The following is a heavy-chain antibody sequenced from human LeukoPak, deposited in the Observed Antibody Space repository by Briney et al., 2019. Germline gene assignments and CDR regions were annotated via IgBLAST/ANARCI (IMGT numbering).Heavy chain of an antibody. D-gene: IGHD1-26*01. V-gene: IGHV4-61*02. Sequence: SETLSLTCTVSGGSISSDGYFWSWIRQPAGKGLEWIGRVYSSGSTDYNPSLKSRVTISVDTSKNQFSLKLSSVTAADTAVYYCARKRIVGATLFDYWGQGTLVTVSS. CDR2: VYSSGST. CDR3: ARKRIVGATLFDY. CDR1: GGSISSDGYF. J-gene: IGHJ4*02.